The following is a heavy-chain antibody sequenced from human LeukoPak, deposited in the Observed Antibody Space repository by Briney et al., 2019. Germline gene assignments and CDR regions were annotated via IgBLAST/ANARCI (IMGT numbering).Heavy chain of an antibody. J-gene: IGHJ4*02. CDR3: AKGLRGSYDY. V-gene: IGHV3-53*01. D-gene: IGHD1-26*01. CDR2: IHSAGST. CDR1: GFPVSSSY. Sequence: PGGSLRLSCAASGFPVSSSYMGWVRQAPGKGLEWVSVIHSAGSTYYADSVKGRFTISRDNSKNTLYVQMNSLRAEDTGVYYCAKGLRGSYDYWGQGTLVTVSS.